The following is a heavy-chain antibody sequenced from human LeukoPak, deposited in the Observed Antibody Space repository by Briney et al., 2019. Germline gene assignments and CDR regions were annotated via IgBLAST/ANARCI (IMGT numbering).Heavy chain of an antibody. CDR3: TRDAPSLYYDSSGFHGPYAFDI. CDR1: GFTVSSNY. J-gene: IGHJ3*02. V-gene: IGHV3-66*01. D-gene: IGHD3-22*01. Sequence: PGGSLRLSCAASGFTVSSNYMSWVRQAPGKGLEWVSVIYSGGSTYYADSVKGRFTISRDNSKNTLYLQMNSLRAEDTAVYYCTRDAPSLYYDSSGFHGPYAFDIWGQGTMVTVSS. CDR2: IYSGGST.